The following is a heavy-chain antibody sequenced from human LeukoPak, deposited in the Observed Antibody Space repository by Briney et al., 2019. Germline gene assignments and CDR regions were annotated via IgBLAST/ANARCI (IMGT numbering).Heavy chain of an antibody. CDR3: AHFKHTITDC. J-gene: IGHJ4*01. V-gene: IGHV2-5*02. CDR2: IYWDDDK. CDR1: GFSLSTTAAA. Sequence: SGPALVKPTETLTLTCTFPGFSLSTTAAAVGWIRQPPGKALEWLALIYWDDDKRYSPSLKSKLTIMKDTSRNQVVLTMTNMDPVDTATYYCAHFKHTITDCWSQGALVTVSS. D-gene: IGHD5-24*01.